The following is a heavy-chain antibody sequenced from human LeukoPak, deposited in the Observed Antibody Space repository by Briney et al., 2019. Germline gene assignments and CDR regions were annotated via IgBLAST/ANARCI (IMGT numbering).Heavy chain of an antibody. CDR1: GYTFTHHG. V-gene: IGHV1-18*01. D-gene: IGHD3-22*01. CDR3: ARDPSNSSGYHAHFDS. J-gene: IGHJ4*02. CDR2: ISCYNGDT. Sequence: ASGKVSCKASGYTFTHHGISWGRQAPGQGLEWMGWISCYNGDTIYAQNVQDRVILTTDASTRTVYIDLRNLRSDDTAMYYCARDPSNSSGYHAHFDSWGQGTLITVSS.